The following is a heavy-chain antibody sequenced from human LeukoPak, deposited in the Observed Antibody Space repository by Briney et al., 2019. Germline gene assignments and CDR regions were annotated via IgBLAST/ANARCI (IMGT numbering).Heavy chain of an antibody. CDR2: IYYSGST. J-gene: IGHJ5*02. Sequence: PSETLSLTCTVSGDSISSSSYYWGWIRQPPGKGLEWIGSIYYSGSTYYNPSLKSRVTISVDTSKNQFSLKLSSVTAADTAVYYCARDEYSSSRHFDPWGQGTLVTVSS. V-gene: IGHV4-39*01. CDR3: ARDEYSSSRHFDP. CDR1: GDSISSSSYY. D-gene: IGHD6-6*01.